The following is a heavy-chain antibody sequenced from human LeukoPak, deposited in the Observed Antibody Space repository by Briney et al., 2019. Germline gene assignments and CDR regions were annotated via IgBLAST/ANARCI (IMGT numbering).Heavy chain of an antibody. V-gene: IGHV3-30*18. CDR1: GLTFSNYG. D-gene: IGHD4-17*01. CDR2: MSFDGNNN. CDR3: AKDTHGDYPDN. Sequence: GGSLRLSCAASGLTFSNYGIHWVRQAPGKGLEWVAVMSFDGNNNYYADSVKGRFTISRDNSKNTLYLQMNSLRAEDTAVYYCAKDTHGDYPDNWGQGTLVTVSS. J-gene: IGHJ4*02.